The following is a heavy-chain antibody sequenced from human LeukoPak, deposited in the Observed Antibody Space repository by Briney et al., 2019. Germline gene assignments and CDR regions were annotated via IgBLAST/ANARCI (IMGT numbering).Heavy chain of an antibody. V-gene: IGHV3-7*01. CDR2: INQDASKK. D-gene: IGHD3-10*01. CDR3: VRDSDYLHSGNSYDAFDI. CDR1: GFTFSRFW. J-gene: IGHJ3*02. Sequence: PGGSLRLSCAASGFTFSRFWMIWVRQAPGKGLEWVANINQDASKKSYVDSVKGRFTISRDNAKNSLYLQMDSLRTEDTAVYYCVRDSDYLHSGNSYDAFDIWGQGTMVTVSS.